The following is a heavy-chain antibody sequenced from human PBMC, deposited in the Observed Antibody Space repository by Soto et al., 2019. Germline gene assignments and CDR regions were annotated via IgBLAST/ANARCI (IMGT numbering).Heavy chain of an antibody. Sequence: ASVKVSCKASGYTFTIYAMHWVRQAPGQRLEWMGWINAGNGNTKYSQKFQGRVTITRDTSASTAYMELSSLRSEDTAVYYCARDCRCSGYDSTHFDYWGQGTLVTVSS. CDR2: INAGNGNT. J-gene: IGHJ4*02. D-gene: IGHD5-12*01. CDR1: GYTFTIYA. CDR3: ARDCRCSGYDSTHFDY. V-gene: IGHV1-3*01.